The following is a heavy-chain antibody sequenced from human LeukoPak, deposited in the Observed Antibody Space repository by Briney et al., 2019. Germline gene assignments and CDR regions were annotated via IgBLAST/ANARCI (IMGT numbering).Heavy chain of an antibody. Sequence: SETLSLTCTVSGGSISSSSYYWGWIRQPPGKGLELIGSIYYSGSTYYNPSLKSRVTISVDTSKNQFSLKLSSVTAADTAVYYCARAPSDYGMDVWGQGTTVTVSS. CDR2: IYYSGST. CDR3: ARAPSDYGMDV. CDR1: GGSISSSSYY. J-gene: IGHJ6*02. V-gene: IGHV4-39*07.